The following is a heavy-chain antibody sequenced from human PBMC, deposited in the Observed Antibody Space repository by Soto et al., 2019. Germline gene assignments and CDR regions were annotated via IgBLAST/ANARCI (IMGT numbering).Heavy chain of an antibody. V-gene: IGHV4-31*03. CDR3: AREDSGRIGRWFDP. CDR1: AGSFRSAGYC. D-gene: IGHD2-15*01. Sequence: HVELQESGPGLVKSSQTLSLICTVSAGSFRSAGYCWTWIRQDSGNALVWIGHVSYTGSTFSNPSLTSRLTIAVDTSRNQGSMELTCVTAADTAVYYCAREDSGRIGRWFDPWGQGILVTVSS. CDR2: VSYTGST. J-gene: IGHJ5*02.